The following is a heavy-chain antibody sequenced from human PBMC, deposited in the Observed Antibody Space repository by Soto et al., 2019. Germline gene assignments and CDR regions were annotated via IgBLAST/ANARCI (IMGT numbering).Heavy chain of an antibody. CDR2: ISSSSSTI. CDR3: ARDGYCSGGSCYSNFYDYYYMDV. CDR1: GFTFSSYS. D-gene: IGHD2-15*01. Sequence: EVQLVESGGGLVQPGGSLRLSCAASGFTFSSYSMNWVRQAPGKGLEWVSYISSSSSTIYYADSVKGRFTISRDNAKKSLYLKMNSLRAEDTAVYYCARDGYCSGGSCYSNFYDYYYMDVWGKGTTVTVSS. V-gene: IGHV3-48*01. J-gene: IGHJ6*03.